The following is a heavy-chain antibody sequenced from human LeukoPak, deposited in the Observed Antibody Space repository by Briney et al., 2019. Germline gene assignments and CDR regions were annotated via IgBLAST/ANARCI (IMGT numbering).Heavy chain of an antibody. J-gene: IGHJ5*02. CDR2: ISAYNGNT. D-gene: IGHD6-19*01. CDR3: ARDPEILGSSGWYWFDP. V-gene: IGHV1-18*01. Sequence: GASVKVSCKASGYTFTSYGISWVRQAPGQGLEWMGWISAYNGNTNYAQKLQGRVTTTTDTSTSTAYMELRSLRSDDTAVYYCARDPEILGSSGWYWFDPWGQGTLVTVSS. CDR1: GYTFTSYG.